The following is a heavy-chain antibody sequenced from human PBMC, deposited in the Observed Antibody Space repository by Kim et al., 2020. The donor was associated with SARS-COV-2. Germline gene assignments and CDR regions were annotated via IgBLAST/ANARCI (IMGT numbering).Heavy chain of an antibody. J-gene: IGHJ1*01. Sequence: AGSLRLSCAASGFTFSSYSMNWVRQAPGKGLEWVSSISSSSSYIYYADSVKGRFTISRDNAKNSLYLQMNSLRAEDTAVYYCARAVDHLYFQHWGQGTLVTVSS. D-gene: IGHD2-21*01. CDR1: GFTFSSYS. CDR2: ISSSSSYI. V-gene: IGHV3-21*01. CDR3: ARAVDHLYFQH.